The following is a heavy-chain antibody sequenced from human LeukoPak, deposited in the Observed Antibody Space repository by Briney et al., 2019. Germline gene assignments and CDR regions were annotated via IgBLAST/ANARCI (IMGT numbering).Heavy chain of an antibody. CDR2: IYSGGST. J-gene: IGHJ4*02. CDR1: GFTVSSNY. D-gene: IGHD2-2*01. Sequence: GGSLCLYCSASGFTVSSNYMTWVRPAQGHGLVWGSVIYSGGSTYSADSVKGRFTISRDNSKNTLYLQMNSLRAEDTAVYFCARGISSSSCCHFDYWGQGTLVTVSS. CDR3: ARGISSSSCCHFDY. V-gene: IGHV3-66*02.